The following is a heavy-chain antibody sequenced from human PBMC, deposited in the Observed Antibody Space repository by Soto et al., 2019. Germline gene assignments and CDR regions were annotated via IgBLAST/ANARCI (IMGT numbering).Heavy chain of an antibody. CDR2: ISSSSSYI. Sequence: GGSLRLSCAASGFTFSSYSMNWVRQAPGKGLEWVSSISSSSSYIYYADSVKGRFTISRDNAKNSLYLQMNSLRAEDTAVYYCARDSTIFGVVIDVSPHHYHYGMDVWGQGTTVTVSS. J-gene: IGHJ6*02. CDR3: ARDSTIFGVVIDVSPHHYHYGMDV. V-gene: IGHV3-21*01. CDR1: GFTFSSYS. D-gene: IGHD3-3*01.